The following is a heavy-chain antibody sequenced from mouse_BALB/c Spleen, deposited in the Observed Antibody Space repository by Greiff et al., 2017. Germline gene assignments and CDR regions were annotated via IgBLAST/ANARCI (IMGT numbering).Heavy chain of an antibody. CDR3: ARQGYDYGDAMDY. J-gene: IGHJ4*01. V-gene: IGHV5-12-1*01. D-gene: IGHD2-4*01. CDR1: GFAFSSYD. Sequence: EVKLLESGGGLVKPGRSLKLSCAASGFAFSSYDMSWVRQTPEKRLEWVAYISSGGGSTYYPDTVKGRFTISRDNAKNTLYLQMSSLKSEDTAMYYCARQGYDYGDAMDYWGQGTSVTVSS. CDR2: ISSGGGST.